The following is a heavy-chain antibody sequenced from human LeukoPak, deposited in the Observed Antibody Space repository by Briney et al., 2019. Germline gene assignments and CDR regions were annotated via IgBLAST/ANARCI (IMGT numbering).Heavy chain of an antibody. J-gene: IGHJ4*02. CDR3: ARDPSGSYPDY. Sequence: ASVKVSCKASGYTFTGYYMHWVRQAPGQGREWMGWIYPNSGGTNYAQKFQGRVTMTRHTSISTAYMELSRLRSDDTAVYYCARDPSGSYPDYWGQGTLVTVSS. CDR2: IYPNSGGT. D-gene: IGHD1-26*01. CDR1: GYTFTGYY. V-gene: IGHV1-2*02.